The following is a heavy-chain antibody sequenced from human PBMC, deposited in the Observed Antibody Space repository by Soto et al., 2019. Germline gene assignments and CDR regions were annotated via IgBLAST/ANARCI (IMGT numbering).Heavy chain of an antibody. CDR1: GFIFKMYW. D-gene: IGHD3-10*01. CDR3: KRGPRHISTGTGAH. V-gene: IGHV3-74*01. CDR2: IYNDGTYS. Sequence: HPGGSLRLSCAASGFIFKMYWMHWVRQSPGKGLVWISRIYNDGTYSDYADSVRGRFTTSRDNVNDTLYLQMNNLRAEDSGLYYCKRGPRHISTGTGAHWGQGTPVTVSS. J-gene: IGHJ4*02.